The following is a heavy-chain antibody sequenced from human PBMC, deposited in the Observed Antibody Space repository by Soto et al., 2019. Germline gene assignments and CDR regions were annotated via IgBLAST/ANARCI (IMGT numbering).Heavy chain of an antibody. CDR2: ISYDGSDK. CDR3: AKESWGSGWYLDY. Sequence: GGSLRLSXAASGFTFSSYGMHWVRQAPGKGLEWVALISYDGSDKYYADSVQGRFAISRDNSKNTLYLQINSLRTEDTALYYCAKESWGSGWYLDYWGQGTLVTVSS. V-gene: IGHV3-30*18. CDR1: GFTFSSYG. J-gene: IGHJ4*02. D-gene: IGHD6-19*01.